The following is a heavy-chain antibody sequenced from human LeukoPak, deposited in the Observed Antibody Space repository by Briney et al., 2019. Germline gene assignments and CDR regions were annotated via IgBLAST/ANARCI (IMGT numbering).Heavy chain of an antibody. D-gene: IGHD3-10*01. J-gene: IGHJ4*02. CDR3: ALNYYGSGSYYTN. CDR1: GGSISGYY. Sequence: SETLSLTCTVSGGSISGYYWSWIRQPPGKGLEWIGEINHGGSTNYNPSLKSRVTISVDTSKNQFSLKLSSVTAADTAVYYCALNYYGSGSYYTNWGQGTLVTVSS. CDR2: INHGGST. V-gene: IGHV4-34*01.